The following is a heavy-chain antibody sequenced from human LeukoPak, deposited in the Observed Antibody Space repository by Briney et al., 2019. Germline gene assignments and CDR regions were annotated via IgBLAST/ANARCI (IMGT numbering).Heavy chain of an antibody. Sequence: SETLSLTCTVSGGSISSYFWSWIRQPPGKGLEWIGYSYYTGVTNYNPSLKSRVSISVDTSKKQFSLNLTSVTTADTAVYYCARLHLDYLDYWGQGAVVTVSS. CDR1: GGSISSYF. V-gene: IGHV4-59*01. CDR2: SYYTGVT. CDR3: ARLHLDYLDY. J-gene: IGHJ4*02.